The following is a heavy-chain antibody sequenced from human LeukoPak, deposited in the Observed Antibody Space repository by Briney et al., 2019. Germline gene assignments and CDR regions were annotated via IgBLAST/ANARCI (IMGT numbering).Heavy chain of an antibody. V-gene: IGHV1-8*03. D-gene: IGHD3-10*01. CDR1: GYTFTNYD. CDR3: SRTGDAVVRGLLTRIQRKFYYYMDV. J-gene: IGHJ6*03. Sequence: ASVKVSCKASGYTFTNYDISWVRQATGQGLEWMGWMNPNNGNTGYAQKFQGRVTFTRDPSTGTAYMELRSLRSDDTAVYYCSRTGDAVVRGLLTRIQRKFYYYMDVWGKGTTVIVSS. CDR2: MNPNNGNT.